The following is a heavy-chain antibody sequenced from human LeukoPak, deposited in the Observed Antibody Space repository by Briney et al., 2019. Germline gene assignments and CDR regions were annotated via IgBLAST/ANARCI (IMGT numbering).Heavy chain of an antibody. CDR1: GFTFSSYN. V-gene: IGHV3-21*01. Sequence: GGSLRLSCAASGFTFSSYNMKWVRQAPGKGLEWGSSISSRSSYIFYADSVKGRFTISRDNAKKSLYLQMNSLRAEDTAVYYCASGVNYFDYWGQGALVTVSS. CDR2: ISSRSSYI. J-gene: IGHJ4*02. D-gene: IGHD3-3*01. CDR3: ASGVNYFDY.